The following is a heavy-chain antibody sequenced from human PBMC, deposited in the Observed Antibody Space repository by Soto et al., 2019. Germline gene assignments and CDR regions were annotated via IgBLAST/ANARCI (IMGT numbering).Heavy chain of an antibody. J-gene: IGHJ2*01. CDR2: IWNDGTKE. V-gene: IGHV3-33*01. CDR1: GFVYSTYA. Sequence: VQLVESGGGVVQPGRSLRLSCAASGFVYSTYAMHWVRLSPGKGLEWVAVIWNDGTKEYYVDSVKGRFTISRDNSQNTLNLQMDSLRAADTAVYFCVRGIPSQYSSNWLYWYFDLWGRGTQGTVSS. D-gene: IGHD6-13*01. CDR3: VRGIPSQYSSNWLYWYFDL.